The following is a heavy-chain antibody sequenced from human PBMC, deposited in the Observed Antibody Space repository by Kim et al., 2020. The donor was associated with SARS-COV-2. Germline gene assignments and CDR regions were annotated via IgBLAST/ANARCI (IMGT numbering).Heavy chain of an antibody. CDR3: ATPGEMATKSGDYNWFDP. J-gene: IGHJ5*02. CDR1: GFTFSSYW. D-gene: IGHD3-10*01. Sequence: GGSLRLSCAASGFTFSSYWMHWVRQAPGKGLVWVSRINSDGSSTSYADSVKGRFTISRDNAKNTLYLQMNSLRAEDTAVYYCATPGEMATKSGDYNWFDPWGQGTLVTVSS. V-gene: IGHV3-74*01. CDR2: INSDGSST.